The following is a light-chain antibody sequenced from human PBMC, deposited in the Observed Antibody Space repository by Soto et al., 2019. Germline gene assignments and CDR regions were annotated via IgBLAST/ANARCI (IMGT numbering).Light chain of an antibody. CDR3: PSYASGSSHVV. CDR2: DVN. CDR1: SSDIGGYDY. Sequence: QSALPQPASVSGSPGQSITLSCTGTSSDIGGYDYVSWYQRHPGKAPKLIIYDVNNRPSGVSNRFAGSKSGNTASLTISGLQAVDEADYYCPSYASGSSHVVFGGGTKLTVL. J-gene: IGLJ2*01. V-gene: IGLV2-14*01.